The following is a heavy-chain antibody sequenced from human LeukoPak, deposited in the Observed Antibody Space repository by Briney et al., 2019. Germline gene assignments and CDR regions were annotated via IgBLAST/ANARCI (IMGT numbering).Heavy chain of an antibody. V-gene: IGHV3-74*01. CDR2: INTDGSST. J-gene: IGHJ6*02. CDR3: ASGGVVVIRYYYGMDV. CDR1: GFTFRNYW. D-gene: IGHD3-22*01. Sequence: GGSLRLSCAASGFTFRNYWMHWVRQAPGKGLVWVSHINTDGSSTTHADSVKGRFTISRDNAKNSLYLQMNSLRAEDTAVYYCASGGVVVIRYYYGMDVWGQGTTVTVSS.